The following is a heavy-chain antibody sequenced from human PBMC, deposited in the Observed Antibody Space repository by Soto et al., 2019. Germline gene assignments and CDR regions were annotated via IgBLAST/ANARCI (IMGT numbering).Heavy chain of an antibody. CDR2: IYYSGST. D-gene: IGHD5-12*01. CDR3: AAGGGLPRYY. J-gene: IGHJ4*02. Sequence: SETLSLTCAGSGGSISSGDYYWSWIRQPPGKGLEWIGYIYYSGSTYYNPSLKGRVTISVDRSKNQFSLKLSSVTAADTAVYYCAAGGGLPRYYWGQGTLVTVSS. V-gene: IGHV4-30-4*01. CDR1: GGSISSGDYY.